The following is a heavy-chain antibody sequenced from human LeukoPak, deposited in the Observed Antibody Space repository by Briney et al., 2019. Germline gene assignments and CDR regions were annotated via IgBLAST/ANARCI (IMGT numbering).Heavy chain of an antibody. CDR2: ITGDSFYI. J-gene: IGHJ4*02. D-gene: IGHD6-19*01. CDR1: GFSFSSNS. Sequence: GGSLRLSCAASGFSFSSNSMNWVRQAPGKGLEWVSSITGDSFYIYYADSVKGRFTISRDNAKNSLYLQMNSLRAEDTAVYYCARDSLAVVDLDYWGQGTLVTVSS. V-gene: IGHV3-21*01. CDR3: ARDSLAVVDLDY.